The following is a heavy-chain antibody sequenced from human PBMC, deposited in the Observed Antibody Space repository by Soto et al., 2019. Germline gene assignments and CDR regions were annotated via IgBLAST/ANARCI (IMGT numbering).Heavy chain of an antibody. CDR1: GYTFTSYD. D-gene: IGHD3-3*01. Sequence: GASVKVSCKASGYTFTSYDINWVRQATGQGLEWMGWMNPNSGNTGYAQKFQGRVTMTRNTSISTAYMELSSLRSEDTAVYYCSKGYDFWSGYRDVYYYYYMDVWGKGTTVTVSS. J-gene: IGHJ6*03. CDR2: MNPNSGNT. CDR3: SKGYDFWSGYRDVYYYYYMDV. V-gene: IGHV1-8*01.